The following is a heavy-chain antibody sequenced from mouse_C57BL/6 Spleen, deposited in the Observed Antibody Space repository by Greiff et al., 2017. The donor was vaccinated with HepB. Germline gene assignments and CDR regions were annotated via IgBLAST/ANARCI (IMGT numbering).Heavy chain of an antibody. D-gene: IGHD4-1*01. CDR1: GYAFSSYW. J-gene: IGHJ2*01. CDR2: IYPGDGDT. V-gene: IGHV1-80*01. Sequence: VKLMESGAELVKPGASVKISCKASGYAFSSYWMNWVKQRPGKGLEWIGQIYPGDGDTNYNGKFKGKATLTADKSSSTAYMQLSSLTSEDSAVYFCARNRELGRSYFDYWGQGTTLTVSS. CDR3: ARNRELGRSYFDY.